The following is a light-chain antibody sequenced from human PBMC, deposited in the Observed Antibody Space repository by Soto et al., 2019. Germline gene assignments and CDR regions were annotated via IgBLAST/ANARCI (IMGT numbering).Light chain of an antibody. Sequence: IQVTQSASTLSASVGDSVTITCRASQSVXSCLDWYQQKPGKAPKCLXDDASSLQRGGPSRFSGSGSGTEFTLTISSLQPEDFATYYCLQHKSDPRTFGQGTRLEIK. V-gene: IGKV1-5*01. CDR1: QSVXSC. J-gene: IGKJ5*01. CDR3: LQHKSDPRT. CDR2: DAS.